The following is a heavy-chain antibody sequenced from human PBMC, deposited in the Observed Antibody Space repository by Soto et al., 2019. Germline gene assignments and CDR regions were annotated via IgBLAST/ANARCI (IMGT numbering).Heavy chain of an antibody. CDR2: IYSGGST. J-gene: IGHJ6*02. CDR3: ARDRYINSYYYYYGMDV. V-gene: IGHV3-66*01. D-gene: IGHD1-1*01. Sequence: PGGSLRLSCAASGFTVSSNYMSWVRQAPGKGLEWVSVIYSGGSTYYADSVKGRFTISRDNSKNTLYLQMNSLRAEDTAVYYCARDRYINSYYYYYGMDVWGQGTMVTVSS. CDR1: GFTVSSNY.